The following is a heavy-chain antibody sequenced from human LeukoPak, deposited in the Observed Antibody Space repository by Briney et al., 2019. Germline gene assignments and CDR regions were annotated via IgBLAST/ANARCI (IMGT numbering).Heavy chain of an antibody. D-gene: IGHD3-22*01. CDR2: IDSSGST. CDR3: ARGVGVYYDSSGYSDYFDY. Sequence: SETLSLTCTVSGGSISSGTKYWSWIRQPAGKGLEWIGLIDSSGSTNYNPSLMSRLTISLDTSKNQFSLKLSSVTAADTAVYYCARGVGVYYDSSGYSDYFDYWGQGTLVTVSS. CDR1: GGSISSGTKY. V-gene: IGHV4-61*10. J-gene: IGHJ4*02.